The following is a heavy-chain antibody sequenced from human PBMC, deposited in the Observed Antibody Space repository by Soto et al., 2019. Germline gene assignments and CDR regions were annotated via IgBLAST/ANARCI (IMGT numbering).Heavy chain of an antibody. V-gene: IGHV4-39*01. CDR1: GFSLSSSMYY. CDR3: ALRANYDILAHYYYGMDG. Sequence: DTLSLTCPFSGFSLSSSMYYLGWLRPPPGKGLEWIGSIYYSGSTYYNPSLKSRVTISVDTSKNQFSLKLSSVTAADTAVYYCALRANYDILAHYYYGMDGWVQGTTVTVS. J-gene: IGHJ6*02. D-gene: IGHD3-9*01. CDR2: IYYSGST.